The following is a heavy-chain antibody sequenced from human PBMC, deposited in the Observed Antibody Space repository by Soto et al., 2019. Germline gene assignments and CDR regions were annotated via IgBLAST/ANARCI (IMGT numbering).Heavy chain of an antibody. V-gene: IGHV3-30*18. CDR1: GITFSSYG. Sequence: QVQLVESGGGVVQPGRCLRVSCAASGITFSSYGMHWVRQAPGKGLEWVAVISYDGSNKYYADSVKGRFTISRDNSKNTLYLQMNSLRAEDTAVYYCAKDLSSGYSYYYGMDVWGQGTTVTVSS. CDR3: AKDLSSGYSYYYGMDV. D-gene: IGHD6-19*01. J-gene: IGHJ6*02. CDR2: ISYDGSNK.